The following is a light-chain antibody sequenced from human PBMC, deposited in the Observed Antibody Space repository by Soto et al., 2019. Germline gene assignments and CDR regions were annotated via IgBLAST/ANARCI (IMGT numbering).Light chain of an antibody. CDR2: KAS. V-gene: IGKV1-5*03. CDR3: QHYNSYSEA. J-gene: IGKJ1*01. Sequence: DIQIPQSPSPLSSSVGDRVTITCRASQGIRNDLGWYQQKPGKAPKLLIYKASTLKSGVPSRFSGSGSGTEFTLTISSLQPDDFATYYCQHYNSYSEAFGQGTKVDIK. CDR1: QGIRND.